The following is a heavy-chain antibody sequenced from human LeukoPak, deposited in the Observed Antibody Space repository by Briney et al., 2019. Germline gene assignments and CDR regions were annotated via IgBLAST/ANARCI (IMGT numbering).Heavy chain of an antibody. V-gene: IGHV1-18*01. D-gene: IGHD1-1*01. CDR1: GYTFTNYG. CDR3: SRTTLKIFDY. Sequence: ASVKVSCKASGYTFTNYGLSWVRQAPGQGLEWMGWISPYNNNTNYAQKFQGRISLATDTSTNTAYMELRSLRSDDTAIYYCSRTTLKIFDYWGQGTLLTVSS. CDR2: ISPYNNNT. J-gene: IGHJ4*02.